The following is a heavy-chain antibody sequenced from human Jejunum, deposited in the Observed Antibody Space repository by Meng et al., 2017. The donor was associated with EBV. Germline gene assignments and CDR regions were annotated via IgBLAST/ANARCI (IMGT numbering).Heavy chain of an antibody. CDR1: TDFISSYEW. Sequence: QVQLQERGPGLVKPSGTLSLTCAVPTDFISSYEWWSWVRQPPGKGLEWLGEINQVGSTYYNPSLKSRVTISIDTSKRQFSLRLNSMTAADTAVYYCARASSERLLDYWGQGTLVTVSS. V-gene: IGHV4-4*02. J-gene: IGHJ4*02. CDR2: INQVGST. D-gene: IGHD1-14*01. CDR3: ARASSERLLDY.